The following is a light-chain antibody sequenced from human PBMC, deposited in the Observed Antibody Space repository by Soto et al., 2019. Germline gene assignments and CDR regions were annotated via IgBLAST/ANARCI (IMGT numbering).Light chain of an antibody. CDR1: QSLSSY. Sequence: EIVLTQSPATLSLSPGDRTTLSCRASQSLSSYLAWYQHKPGQAPRLLIYDGNLRAAGIPARFXGSGXGTXXXXXXXXLXPEXSXXYYXQQRXXPHTFGPGTRLEI. CDR3: QQRXXPHT. CDR2: DGN. V-gene: IGKV3-11*01. J-gene: IGKJ2*01.